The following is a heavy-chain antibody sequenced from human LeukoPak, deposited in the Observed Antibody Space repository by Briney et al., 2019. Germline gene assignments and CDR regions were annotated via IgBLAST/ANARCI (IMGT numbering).Heavy chain of an antibody. J-gene: IGHJ4*02. CDR3: AMRNGSGSLYFDY. V-gene: IGHV1-8*01. CDR1: GYTFTSYD. CDR2: MNPNSGNT. D-gene: IGHD3-10*01. Sequence: GASAKVSCKASGYTFTSYDINWVRQATGQGLEWMGWMNPNSGNTGYVQKFQGRVTMTRNTSITTAYMELSSLRSEDTAVYYCAMRNGSGSLYFDYWGQGTLVTVSS.